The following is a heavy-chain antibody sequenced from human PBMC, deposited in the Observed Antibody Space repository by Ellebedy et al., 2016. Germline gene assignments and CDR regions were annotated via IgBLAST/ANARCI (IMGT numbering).Heavy chain of an antibody. Sequence: ASVKVSCKASGDTLTTYYLHWVRQAPGQGLEWMGWISAYNGNTKYAQKLQGRVTVTTDTSTSTAYMELRSLRSDDTAVYYCARDGTYGGLLGCGYNYGMDVWGQGTTVTVSS. J-gene: IGHJ6*02. D-gene: IGHD4/OR15-4a*01. CDR3: ARDGTYGGLLGCGYNYGMDV. CDR2: ISAYNGNT. V-gene: IGHV1-18*04. CDR1: GDTLTTYY.